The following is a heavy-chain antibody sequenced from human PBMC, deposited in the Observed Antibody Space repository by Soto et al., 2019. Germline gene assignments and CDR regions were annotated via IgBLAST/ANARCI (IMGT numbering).Heavy chain of an antibody. CDR1: GASTGGYY. D-gene: IGHD6-19*01. CDR3: ARHWWSSGSYLVFDS. J-gene: IGHJ4*02. CDR2: VFSSGST. Sequence: QVQLQESGPGLLKPSETLSLTCTISGASTGGYYWSWIRQSPGTGLEWIGYVFSSGSTNYNPSLQSRVAISIDTSKRQFSLKLASVTAADTALYYCARHWWSSGSYLVFDSWGQGTLVTVSS. V-gene: IGHV4-59*08.